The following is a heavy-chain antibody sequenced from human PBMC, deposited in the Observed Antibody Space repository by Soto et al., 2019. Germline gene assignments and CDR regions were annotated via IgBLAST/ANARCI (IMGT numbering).Heavy chain of an antibody. CDR3: AKDHVSLGYSRSRLVVDY. D-gene: IGHD6-13*01. CDR2: ISGSGGST. J-gene: IGHJ4*02. CDR1: GFTFSSYA. V-gene: IGHV3-23*01. Sequence: EVQLLESGGGLVQPGGSLRLSCAASGFTFSSYAMSWVRQAPGKGLEWVSAISGSGGSTYYAESGKGRFTISRDNSKNTMYLRMNRLRADDTAVYYCAKDHVSLGYSRSRLVVDYWGQGTLVTVSS.